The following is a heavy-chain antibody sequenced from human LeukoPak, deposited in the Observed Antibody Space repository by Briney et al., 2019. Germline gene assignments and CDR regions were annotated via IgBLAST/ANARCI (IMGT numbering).Heavy chain of an antibody. CDR1: GFTFFRYE. V-gene: IGHV3-48*03. D-gene: IGHD6-13*01. J-gene: IGHJ3*02. Sequence: GGSLRHSCAASGFTFFRYEMSWVREAPGKGLGWVSDISSRAGTIYYAASVKGRFTISRDNAKNTLYLQMNSLRAEDTAVYYCARGTGYSSKAFDIWGQGTMVTVSS. CDR2: ISSRAGTI. CDR3: ARGTGYSSKAFDI.